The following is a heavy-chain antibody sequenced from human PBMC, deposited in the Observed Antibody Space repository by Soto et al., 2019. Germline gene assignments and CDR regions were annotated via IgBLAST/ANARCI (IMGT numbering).Heavy chain of an antibody. V-gene: IGHV4-59*02. Sequence: SETLSLTCTVFGGSVSSYYWTWIRQPPGKGLEWIGYTHYSDSMHYNHSIMSRLAMSEDTSKNQLSLKLNSVTAADTAVYYCATGSRSSTSDAFDIWDRGTMVT. D-gene: IGHD3-10*01. CDR3: ATGSRSSTSDAFDI. J-gene: IGHJ3*02. CDR2: THYSDSM. CDR1: GGSVSSYY.